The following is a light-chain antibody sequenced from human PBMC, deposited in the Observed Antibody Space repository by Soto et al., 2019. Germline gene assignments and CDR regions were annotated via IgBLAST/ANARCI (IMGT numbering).Light chain of an antibody. CDR1: QSVASNH. CDR3: HHYGRSPIFT. J-gene: IGKJ3*01. CDR2: DAS. V-gene: IGKV3-20*01. Sequence: EVVLTQSPGTLSLSAGERATLSCRASQSVASNHLAWYQQRPGQAPRLLIYDASTRAAGIPDRFSGSGSGTDFTLTISRLEHEDFGVFFCHHYGRSPIFTVGPGTTVDMK.